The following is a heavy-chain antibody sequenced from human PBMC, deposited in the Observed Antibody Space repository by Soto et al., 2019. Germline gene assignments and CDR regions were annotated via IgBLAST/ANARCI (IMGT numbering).Heavy chain of an antibody. Sequence: GASLKISCKGSGYSFTSYWISWVRQMPGKGLEWMGRIDPSDSYTNYSPSFQGHVTISAAKSISTAYLQWSSLKASDTAMYYCASPIIAVAGYYYYGMDVWGQGTTVTVAS. CDR2: IDPSDSYT. J-gene: IGHJ6*02. D-gene: IGHD6-19*01. V-gene: IGHV5-10-1*01. CDR3: ASPIIAVAGYYYYGMDV. CDR1: GYSFTSYW.